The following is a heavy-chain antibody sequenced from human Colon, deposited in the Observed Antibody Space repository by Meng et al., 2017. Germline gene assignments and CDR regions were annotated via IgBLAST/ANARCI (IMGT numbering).Heavy chain of an antibody. Sequence: SVKVSCKASGGTFSSYTISWVRQAPGQGLEWMGRIIPILGIANYAQKFQGRVTITADKSTSTAYMELSSLRSEDTAVYYCARMDCSGGSCSPYYYYYGMDVCEQASTTVSS. CDR2: IIPILGIA. V-gene: IGHV1-69*02. D-gene: IGHD2-15*01. CDR1: GGTFSSYT. CDR3: ARMDCSGGSCSPYYYYYGMDV. J-gene: IGHJ6*01.